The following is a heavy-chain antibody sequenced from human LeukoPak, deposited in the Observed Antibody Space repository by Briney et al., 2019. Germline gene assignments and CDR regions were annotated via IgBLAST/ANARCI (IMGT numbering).Heavy chain of an antibody. V-gene: IGHV1-18*01. J-gene: IGHJ5*02. Sequence: ASVRVSCKASGYTFTSYGISWVRQAPGQGLEWMGWISAHNGNTNYAQKLQGRVTMTTDTSTSTAYMELRSLRSDDTAVYYCASVVYARWFDPWGQGTLVTVSS. CDR2: ISAHNGNT. D-gene: IGHD2-8*02. CDR3: ASVVYARWFDP. CDR1: GYTFTSYG.